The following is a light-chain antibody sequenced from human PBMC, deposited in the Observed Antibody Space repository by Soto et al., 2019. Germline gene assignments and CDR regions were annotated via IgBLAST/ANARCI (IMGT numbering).Light chain of an antibody. Sequence: IVMTQSPATLSVSPGERATLSCRASQSINSNLAWYQQKPGQAPRLLMFRASIRATGFPARFSGSGSGTEFNITTSSLQSEYSAIYYCQQYNNWPRATFGGGTKVEIK. CDR2: RAS. V-gene: IGKV3-15*01. CDR3: QQYNNWPRAT. J-gene: IGKJ4*01. CDR1: QSINSN.